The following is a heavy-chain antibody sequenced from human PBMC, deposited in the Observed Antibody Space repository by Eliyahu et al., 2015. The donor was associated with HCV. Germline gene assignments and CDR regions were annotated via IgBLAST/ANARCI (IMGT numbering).Heavy chain of an antibody. CDR2: IYYSGST. D-gene: IGHD6-19*01. CDR1: GGSIGGSSFY. Sequence: QLQLQESGPGLVKPSETLSLTCXVSGGSIGGSSFYWGWIRQPPGKGLEWIGSIYYSGSTYYNPSLKSRVTISVDTSKNQFSLKLTSVTAADTAVYYCAGLDSSGWYYFDYWGQGTLVTVSS. J-gene: IGHJ4*02. V-gene: IGHV4-39*01. CDR3: AGLDSSGWYYFDY.